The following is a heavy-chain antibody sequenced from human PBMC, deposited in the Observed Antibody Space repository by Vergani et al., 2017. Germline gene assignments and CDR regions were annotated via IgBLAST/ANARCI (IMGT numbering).Heavy chain of an antibody. Sequence: EVQLVESGGDLAQPGTSLRLTCEASGFSFKIYGMHWARLIPGKGLEWVLGISWNSGATGYADSVKGRVTISRDNAKNCLYLQRHNLRPEDTALYFCVRGSVYYYDSAGHGSDPCTGFDVWGLGTMVTVSS. V-gene: IGHV3-9*01. CDR2: ISWNSGAT. J-gene: IGHJ3*01. CDR3: VRGSVYYYDSAGHGSDPCTGFDV. CDR1: GFSFKIYG. D-gene: IGHD3-22*01.